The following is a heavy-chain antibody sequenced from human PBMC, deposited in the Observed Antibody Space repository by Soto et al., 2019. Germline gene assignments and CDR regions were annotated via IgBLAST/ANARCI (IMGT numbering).Heavy chain of an antibody. V-gene: IGHV4-59*12. CDR1: GGYISSYY. CDR2: IYYSGST. J-gene: IGHJ3*02. Sequence: SETLSLTCTVAGGYISSYYWSWIRQPPGKGLEWIGYIYYSGSTSYNPSLKSRVTISVDTSKNQFSLKLSSVTAADTAVYYCASTQYGGNSSGAFDIWGQGTMVTVSS. CDR3: ASTQYGGNSSGAFDI. D-gene: IGHD2-21*02.